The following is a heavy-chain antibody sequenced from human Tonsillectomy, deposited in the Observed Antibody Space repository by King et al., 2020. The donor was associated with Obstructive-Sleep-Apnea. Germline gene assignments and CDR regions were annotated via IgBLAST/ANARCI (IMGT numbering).Heavy chain of an antibody. J-gene: IGHJ4*02. D-gene: IGHD6-13*01. CDR2: IYHSGST. Sequence: QLQESGPGLVKPSGTLSLTCAVSGGSISSSNWWSWVRQPPGKGLEWIGEIYHSGSTNYHPSLKGRVTISVDKSKNQFSLKLSSVTAADTAVYYCARLYSSSWYYFDYWGQGTLVTVSS. CDR1: GGSISSSNW. CDR3: ARLYSSSWYYFDY. V-gene: IGHV4-4*02.